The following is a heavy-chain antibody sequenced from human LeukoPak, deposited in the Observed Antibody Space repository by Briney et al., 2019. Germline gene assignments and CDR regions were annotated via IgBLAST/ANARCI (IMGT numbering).Heavy chain of an antibody. CDR1: GGSISSTSHY. CDR2: IYYRGNT. D-gene: IGHD3-10*01. Sequence: SETLSLTCAVSGGSISSTSHYWGWIRQPPGKGLERIGSIYYRGNTYYNPSLKSRVTISVDTSKNQFSLKLSSVTAADTAVFYCARAGFKGDWFDPWGQGTLVTVSS. V-gene: IGHV4-39*07. CDR3: ARAGFKGDWFDP. J-gene: IGHJ5*02.